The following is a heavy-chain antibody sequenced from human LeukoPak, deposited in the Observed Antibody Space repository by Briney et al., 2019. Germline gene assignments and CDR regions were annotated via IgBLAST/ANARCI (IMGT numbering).Heavy chain of an antibody. CDR3: ARDPKDDTSGYYYFDY. V-gene: IGHV1-46*01. J-gene: IGHJ4*02. Sequence: GGSLRLSCAPSGFTFSNYGMHWVRQAPGQGLEWMGIINPSGGSTIYAQKFQGRVTMTRDMSTSTVYMELSSLRSEDTAVYYCARDPKDDTSGYYYFDYWGQGTLVTVSS. CDR2: INPSGGST. CDR1: GFTFSNYG. D-gene: IGHD3-22*01.